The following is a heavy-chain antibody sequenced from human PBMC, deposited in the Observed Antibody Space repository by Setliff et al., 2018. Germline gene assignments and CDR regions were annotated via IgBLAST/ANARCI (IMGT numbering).Heavy chain of an antibody. Sequence: ASVKVSCKASGDTFSTYALSWVRQAPGQGLEWMGGIIPLLETAKYAQKFQGRVTITADKSTNTAYLELRSLRAEDTALYYCARDVSPLYGATHGSWFDSWGQGTLVTVSS. CDR1: GDTFSTYA. V-gene: IGHV1-69*06. J-gene: IGHJ5*01. D-gene: IGHD4-17*01. CDR3: ARDVSPLYGATHGSWFDS. CDR2: IIPLLETA.